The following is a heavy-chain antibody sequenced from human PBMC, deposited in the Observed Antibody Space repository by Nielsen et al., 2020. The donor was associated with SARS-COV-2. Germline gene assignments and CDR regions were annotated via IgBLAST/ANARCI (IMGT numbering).Heavy chain of an antibody. CDR1: GFTFSSYS. CDR2: ISWNSGSI. V-gene: IGHV3-9*01. J-gene: IGHJ6*02. Sequence: SLKISCAASGFTFSSYSMNWVRQAPGKGLEWVSGISWNSGSIGYADSVKGRFTISRDNAKNSLYLQMNSLRAEDTALYYCAKAPSLTPLGMDVWGQGTTVTVSS. CDR3: AKAPSLTPLGMDV.